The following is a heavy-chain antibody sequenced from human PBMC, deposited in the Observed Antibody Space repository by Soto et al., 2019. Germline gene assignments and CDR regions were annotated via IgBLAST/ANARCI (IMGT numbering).Heavy chain of an antibody. CDR2: IYYSGST. V-gene: IGHV4-59*01. J-gene: IGHJ4*02. CDR3: ARAADYGDCDFDY. D-gene: IGHD4-17*01. Sequence: PSETLSLTCSVAGGSISSYYGSWIRQPPGKGLEWIGYIYYSGSTNYNPSLKSRVTISVDTSKNQFSLKLSSVTAADTAVYYCARAADYGDCDFDYWGQGTLVTVSS. CDR1: GGSISSYY.